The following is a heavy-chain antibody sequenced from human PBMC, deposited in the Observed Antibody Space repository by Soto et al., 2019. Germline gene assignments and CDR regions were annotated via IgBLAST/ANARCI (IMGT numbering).Heavy chain of an antibody. CDR1: GFNFGDYA. CDR2: LNWNSVTP. D-gene: IGHD3-3*01. Sequence: GGSLRLSCAASGFNFGDYAMHWVRQTPGQGLEWVSGLNWNSVTPGYGDSVKGRFSISRDNGKYALYLQMNSLRAEDTAVYYCAKDKLDFWSGYYYYYYYGMDVWGQGTTVTVSS. J-gene: IGHJ6*02. CDR3: AKDKLDFWSGYYYYYYYGMDV. V-gene: IGHV3-9*01.